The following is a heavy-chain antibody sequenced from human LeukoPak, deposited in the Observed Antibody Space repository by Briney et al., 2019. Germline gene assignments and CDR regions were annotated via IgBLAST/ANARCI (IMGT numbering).Heavy chain of an antibody. V-gene: IGHV1-69*04. CDR3: ARSVIAAADNAFDI. CDR2: IIPILGIA. D-gene: IGHD6-13*01. J-gene: IGHJ3*02. Sequence: GASVKVSCKASGYTFTSYGISWVRQAPGQGLEWMGRIIPILGIANYAQKFQGRVTITADKSTSTAYMELSSLRSEDTAVYYCARSVIAAADNAFDIWGQGTMVTVSS. CDR1: GYTFTSYG.